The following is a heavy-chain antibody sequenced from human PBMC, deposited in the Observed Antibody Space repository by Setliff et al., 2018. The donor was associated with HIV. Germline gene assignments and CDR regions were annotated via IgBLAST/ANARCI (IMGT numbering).Heavy chain of an antibody. Sequence: ASVKVSCKASGYAFSEFAIHWVRQAPGQGLEWMGRIDTDNGYRRYSPKLQGRVTITKDTSANTAYTELRGLRSEDTAVYYCARWCAAAGCYPAIYHFDSWGQGTLVTVSS. CDR3: ARWCAAAGCYPAIYHFDS. V-gene: IGHV1-3*04. CDR1: GYAFSEFA. D-gene: IGHD2-2*01. J-gene: IGHJ4*02. CDR2: IDTDNGYR.